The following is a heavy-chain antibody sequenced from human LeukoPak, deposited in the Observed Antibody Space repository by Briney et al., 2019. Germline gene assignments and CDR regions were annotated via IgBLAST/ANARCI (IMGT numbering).Heavy chain of an antibody. CDR1: GFTFSSYA. Sequence: PGGSLTLSCAASGFTFSSYAMSWVRQAPAKGPDWVTGISSVDDYTYYGDSVKGRFTISRDNSKNTLYLQMNSMRVEDTAVYYCANARYYNSDWYGLDYWGQGTQVTVSS. V-gene: IGHV3-23*01. D-gene: IGHD6-19*01. CDR2: ISSVDDYT. CDR3: ANARYYNSDWYGLDY. J-gene: IGHJ4*02.